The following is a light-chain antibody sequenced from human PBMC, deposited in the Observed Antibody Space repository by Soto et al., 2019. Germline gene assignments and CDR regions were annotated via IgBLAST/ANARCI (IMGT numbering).Light chain of an antibody. CDR3: LQSYTFPFT. Sequence: DIQMTQSPFSLSASVGDTVTLTCRASQDISNYLNWLQQKPGEAPKLLIYAASTLQTGVPSRFSGSESGTDFTLTISSLQPEDFAIYFCLQSYTFPFTFGPGTRVEIK. V-gene: IGKV1-39*01. CDR2: AAS. CDR1: QDISNY. J-gene: IGKJ3*01.